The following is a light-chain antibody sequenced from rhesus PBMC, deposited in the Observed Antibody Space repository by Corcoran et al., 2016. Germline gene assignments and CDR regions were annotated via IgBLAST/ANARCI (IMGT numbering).Light chain of an antibody. CDR1: QGISKY. CDR2: DAT. Sequence: DIQMTQSPSSLSASVGDTVTITCQASQGISKYLAWYQQQPGKAPKLLIYDATTLQSGVPSRFSGSGSGTDVTLTISSLQPEEFATYYCQQHNSYPFTFGPGTKLDIK. V-gene: IGKV1-25*01. J-gene: IGKJ3*01. CDR3: QQHNSYPFT.